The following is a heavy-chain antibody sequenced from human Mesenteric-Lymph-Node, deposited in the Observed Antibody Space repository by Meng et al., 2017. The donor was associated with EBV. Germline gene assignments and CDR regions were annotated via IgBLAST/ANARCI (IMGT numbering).Heavy chain of an antibody. Sequence: QVQLQESGPGLVKPSETLSLTCTVSGGSISSSSYSWGWIRQPPGKGLEWIGIIYYSGSTYYNPSLKSRVTISVDTSKNQFYLKLSSVTAADTAVYYCARDSRGMYYFDYWSQGTLVTVSS. CDR1: GGSISSSSYS. CDR2: IYYSGST. J-gene: IGHJ4*02. V-gene: IGHV4-39*07. D-gene: IGHD6-19*01. CDR3: ARDSRGMYYFDY.